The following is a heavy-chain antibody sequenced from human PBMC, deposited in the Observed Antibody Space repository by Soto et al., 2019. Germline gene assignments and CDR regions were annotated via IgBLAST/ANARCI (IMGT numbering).Heavy chain of an antibody. D-gene: IGHD6-13*01. V-gene: IGHV4-39*01. Sequence: TVSGGSIISSSYYLVWIRQPPGKGLEWIGSIYYSGSTYYNPSLKSQVTISVDTSKNQFSLKLSSVTAADTAVYYCARQGRRQQQVRCWYAPWGKGTLVTVSS. CDR1: GGSIISSSYY. CDR2: IYYSGST. CDR3: ARQGRRQQQVRCWYAP. J-gene: IGHJ5*02.